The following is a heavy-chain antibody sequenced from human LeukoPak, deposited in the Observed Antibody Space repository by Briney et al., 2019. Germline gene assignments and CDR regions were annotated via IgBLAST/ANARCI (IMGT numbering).Heavy chain of an antibody. CDR3: ARDGVFHDSDGYSFDY. CDR2: IYHSGTT. Sequence: PSETLSLTCAVSNYSITSGYVWAWIRQPPGKGLEWIASIYHSGTTYYNPSLRNRVTLFVDTSKNQFSLKLTSLTAADMAVYYCARDGVFHDSDGYSFDYWGQGTLVTVSS. J-gene: IGHJ4*02. V-gene: IGHV4-38-2*02. D-gene: IGHD3-22*01. CDR1: NYSITSGYV.